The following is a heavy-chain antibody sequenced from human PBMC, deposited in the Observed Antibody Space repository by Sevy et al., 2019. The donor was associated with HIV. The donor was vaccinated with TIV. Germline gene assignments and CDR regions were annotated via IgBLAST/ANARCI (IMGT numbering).Heavy chain of an antibody. D-gene: IGHD3-22*01. Sequence: GGSLRLSCAASGFTFNTHAMNWVRQAPGKGLEWVSGISATGGGTYYTDSVKGRFTVSRDNSQNTLYLQMNSLRADDTAIYYCAKALNPALESMIEVIFRTLKGFDVWGQRTMVTVSS. V-gene: IGHV3-23*01. CDR2: ISATGGGT. CDR3: AKALNPALESMIEVIFRTLKGFDV. CDR1: GFTFNTHA. J-gene: IGHJ3*01.